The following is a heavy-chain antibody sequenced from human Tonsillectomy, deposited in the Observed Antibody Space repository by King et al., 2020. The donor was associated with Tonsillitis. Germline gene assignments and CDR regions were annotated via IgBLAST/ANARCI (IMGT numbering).Heavy chain of an antibody. V-gene: IGHV3-33*08. D-gene: IGHD3-10*01. CDR1: GFTFNNYG. CDR2: IWYDGSNK. CDR3: ARALGSRGYRLDY. J-gene: IGHJ4*02. Sequence: VQLVESGGGVVQPGRSLRLSCAASGFTFNNYGMHWVRQAPGKGLEWVAVIWYDGSNKFYADSVKGRFTISRDNSKNTMYLQMNTLRAEDTAVYYWARALGSRGYRLDYWGQGTLVTVSS.